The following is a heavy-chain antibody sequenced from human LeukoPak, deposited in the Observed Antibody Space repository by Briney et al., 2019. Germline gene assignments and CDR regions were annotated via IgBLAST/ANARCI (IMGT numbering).Heavy chain of an antibody. V-gene: IGHV4-59*12. J-gene: IGHJ6*03. CDR2: IYYSGST. D-gene: IGHD1-14*01. CDR1: GGSISGYY. CDR3: ARLNPTYYYYYYYMDV. Sequence: PSETLSLTCTVSGGSISGYYWSWIRQPPGKRLEWIGYIYYSGSTNYNPSLKSRVTISVDTSKNQFSLKLSSVTAADTAVYYCARLNPTYYYYYYYMDVWGKGTTVTISS.